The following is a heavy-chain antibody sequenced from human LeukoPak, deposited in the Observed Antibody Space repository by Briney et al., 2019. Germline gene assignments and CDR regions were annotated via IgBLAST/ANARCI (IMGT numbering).Heavy chain of an antibody. CDR2: IYTSGST. D-gene: IGHD3-9*01. CDR3: ARTPGDILTGYYEYYFDY. J-gene: IGHJ4*02. CDR1: GGSISSYY. V-gene: IGHV4-4*07. Sequence: SETLSLTCTVSGGSISSYYWSWIRQPAGKGLEWIGRIYTSGSTNYNPSLKSRVTMSVDTSKNQFSLKLSSVTAADTAVYYCARTPGDILTGYYEYYFDYWGQGTLVTVSS.